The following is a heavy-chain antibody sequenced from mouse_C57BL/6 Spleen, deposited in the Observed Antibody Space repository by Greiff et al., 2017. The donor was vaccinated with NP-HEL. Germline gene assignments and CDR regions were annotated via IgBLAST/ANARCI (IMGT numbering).Heavy chain of an antibody. CDR3: ARDSGYYGSSLCYFDY. CDR1: GYTFTSYW. V-gene: IGHV1-61*01. Sequence: VQLQQPGAELVRPGSSVKLSCKASGYTFTSYWMDWVKQRPGQGLEWIGNIYPSDSETHYNQKFKDKATLTVDKSSSTAYMQLSSLTSEDSAVYYCARDSGYYGSSLCYFDYWGQGTTLTVSS. J-gene: IGHJ2*01. D-gene: IGHD1-1*01. CDR2: IYPSDSET.